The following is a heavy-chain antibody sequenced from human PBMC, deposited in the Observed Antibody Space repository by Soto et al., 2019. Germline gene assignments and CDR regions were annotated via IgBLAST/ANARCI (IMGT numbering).Heavy chain of an antibody. CDR1: GGSISSGGYS. D-gene: IGHD6-19*01. J-gene: IGHJ4*02. CDR3: ARTVDVLAVAGTNYFDY. V-gene: IGHV4-30-2*01. Sequence: PSETLSLTCAVSGGSISSGGYSWSWIRQPPGKGLEWIGYIYHSGSTYYNPSLKSRVTISVDRSKNQFSLKLSSVTAADTAVYYCARTVDVLAVAGTNYFDYWGQGTLVTVSS. CDR2: IYHSGST.